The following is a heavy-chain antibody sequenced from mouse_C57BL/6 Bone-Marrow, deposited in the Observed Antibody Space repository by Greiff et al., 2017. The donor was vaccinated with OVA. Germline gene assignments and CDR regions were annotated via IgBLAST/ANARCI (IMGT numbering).Heavy chain of an antibody. J-gene: IGHJ2*01. CDR2: IHPNSGST. CDR1: GYTFTSYW. CDR3: ASRSSSYYFDY. V-gene: IGHV1-64*01. Sequence: VQLQQSGAELVKPGASVKLSCKASGYTFTSYWMHWVKQRPGQGLEWIGMIHPNSGSTNYNEKFKSKATLTVDKSSSTAYMQLSSLTSEDSAVYYCASRSSSYYFDYWGQGTTLTVSS. D-gene: IGHD1-1*01.